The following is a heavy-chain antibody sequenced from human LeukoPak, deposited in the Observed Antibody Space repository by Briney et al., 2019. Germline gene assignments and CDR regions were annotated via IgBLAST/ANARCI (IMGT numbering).Heavy chain of an antibody. CDR2: INHSGST. CDR3: VRHRRQWLAYFDY. J-gene: IGHJ4*02. D-gene: IGHD6-19*01. CDR1: GGSFSGYY. Sequence: PSETLSLTCAVYGGSFSGYYWSWIRQPPGKGLEWIGEINHSGSTNYNPSLKSRVTISVDTSKNQFSLKLSSVTAADTAVYYCVRHRRQWLAYFDYWGQGTLVTVSS. V-gene: IGHV4-34*01.